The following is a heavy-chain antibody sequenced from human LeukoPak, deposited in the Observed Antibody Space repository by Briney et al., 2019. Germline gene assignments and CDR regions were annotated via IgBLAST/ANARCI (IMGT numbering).Heavy chain of an antibody. V-gene: IGHV1-18*01. CDR2: ISAYNGNT. CDR3: ARDPCSSTSCPP. Sequence: ASVKVSCKASGYTFTNYGISWVRQAPGQGLEWMGWISAYNGNTKYAQKLQGRVTMTTDISTSTAYMELRSLRSDDTAVYYCARDPCSSTSCPPWGQGTLVTVSS. J-gene: IGHJ5*02. CDR1: GYTFTNYG. D-gene: IGHD2-2*01.